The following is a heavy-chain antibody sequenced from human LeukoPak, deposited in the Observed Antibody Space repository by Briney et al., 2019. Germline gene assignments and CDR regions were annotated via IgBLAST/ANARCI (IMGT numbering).Heavy chain of an antibody. CDR3: ARDLSGGGLDY. V-gene: IGHV3-64*02. CDR2: ISSMGGST. D-gene: IGHD3-10*01. CDR1: GFTFSVSV. J-gene: IGHJ4*02. Sequence: GGSLRLSCAASGFTFSVSVMHWVRQAPGKGLEYVSVISSMGGSTSYADSVKGRFTISRDNSKNTLYLQMGSLRAEDMAVYYCARDLSGGGLDYWGQGTLVAVSS.